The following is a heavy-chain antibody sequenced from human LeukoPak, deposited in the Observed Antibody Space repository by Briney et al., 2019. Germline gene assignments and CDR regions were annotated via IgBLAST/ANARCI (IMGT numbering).Heavy chain of an antibody. CDR3: ARGIATVVTPSWFDP. J-gene: IGHJ5*02. Sequence: SVKVSCKASGGTFSSYAISWVRQAPGQGLEWMGRIIPILGIANYAQKFQGRVTITADKSTSTAYMELSSLRSEGTAVYYCARGIATVVTPSWFDPWGQGTLVTVSS. CDR1: GGTFSSYA. D-gene: IGHD4-23*01. V-gene: IGHV1-69*04. CDR2: IIPILGIA.